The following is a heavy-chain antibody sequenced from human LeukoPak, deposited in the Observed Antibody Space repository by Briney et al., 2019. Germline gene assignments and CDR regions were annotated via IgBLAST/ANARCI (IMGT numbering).Heavy chain of an antibody. J-gene: IGHJ6*03. D-gene: IGHD1-26*01. CDR1: GGSISSYY. Sequence: SETLSLTCTVSGGSISSYYWSWIRQPPGKGLEWIGYIYYSGSTNYNPSLKSRVTISVDTSKNQFSLKLSSVTAADTAVYYCARAGKWELLSYYYYMDVWGKGTTVTISS. CDR2: IYYSGST. V-gene: IGHV4-59*01. CDR3: ARAGKWELLSYYYYMDV.